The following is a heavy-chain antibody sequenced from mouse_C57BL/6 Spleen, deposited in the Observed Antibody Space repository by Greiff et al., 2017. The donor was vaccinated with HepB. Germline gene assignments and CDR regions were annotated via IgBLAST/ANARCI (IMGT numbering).Heavy chain of an antibody. CDR2: ISYDGSN. CDR1: GYSITSGYY. Sequence: DVKLVESGPGLVKPSQSLSLTCSVTGYSITSGYYWNWIRQFPGNKLEWMGYISYDGSNNYNPSLKNRISITRDTSKNQFFLKLNSVTTEDTATYYCAREQMDYWGQGTSVTVSS. CDR3: AREQMDY. J-gene: IGHJ4*01. V-gene: IGHV3-6*01.